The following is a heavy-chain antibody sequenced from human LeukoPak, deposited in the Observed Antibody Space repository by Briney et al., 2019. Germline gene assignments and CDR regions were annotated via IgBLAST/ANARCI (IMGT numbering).Heavy chain of an antibody. CDR3: ARLNNEFWY. CDR2: VYYSGST. J-gene: IGHJ4*02. CDR1: GGSIRYSSYY. D-gene: IGHD3-3*01. V-gene: IGHV4-39*01. Sequence: SETLSLTCTVSGGSIRYSSYYWGWIRQPPGKGLERIGSVYYSGSTYSNPSLKSRVTISVDTSKNQFSLKLSSVTAADTAVYYCARLNNEFWYWGQGTLVTVSS.